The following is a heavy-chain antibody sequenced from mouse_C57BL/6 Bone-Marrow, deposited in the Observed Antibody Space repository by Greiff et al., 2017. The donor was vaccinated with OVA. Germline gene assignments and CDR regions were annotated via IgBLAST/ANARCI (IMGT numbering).Heavy chain of an antibody. CDR3: AIITTVVAKAY. J-gene: IGHJ3*01. V-gene: IGHV1-42*01. D-gene: IGHD1-1*01. Sequence: EVQLQQSGPELVKPGASVKISCKASGYSFTGYYMNWGKQSPEKSLEWIGEINPSTGGTTYNQKFKAKATLTVDKSSSTAYMQLKSLTSEDSAVYYCAIITTVVAKAYWGQGTLVTVSA. CDR2: INPSTGGT. CDR1: GYSFTGYY.